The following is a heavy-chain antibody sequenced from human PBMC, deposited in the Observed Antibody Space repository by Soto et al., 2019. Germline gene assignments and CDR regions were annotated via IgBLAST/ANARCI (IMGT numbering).Heavy chain of an antibody. CDR1: GGSVTSDEDY. J-gene: IGHJ4*02. Sequence: SETLSLTCTVSGGSVTSDEDYWSWIRQSPGKGLEWIGYISNSGSTGYNPSLKTRLSMPVDRSKNQFTLRLTSVTAADTAVYFCATESGSTYGYFDYWGQGTQVTVSS. CDR2: ISNSGST. D-gene: IGHD4-17*01. CDR3: ATESGSTYGYFDY. V-gene: IGHV4-30-4*01.